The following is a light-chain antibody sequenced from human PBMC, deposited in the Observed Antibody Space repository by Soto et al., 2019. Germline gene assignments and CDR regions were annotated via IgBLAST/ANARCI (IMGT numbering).Light chain of an antibody. J-gene: IGLJ1*01. CDR2: SNN. V-gene: IGLV1-44*01. CDR3: AAWDDSLNGFDV. Sequence: QSVLTQPPSASGTPGQRVTISCSGSRSNIGSNTVNWYQQLPGSAPKLLIYSNNQRSSGVPDRFSGSKSGTSASLAISGLQSEDEADYYCAAWDDSLNGFDVFGTGTKVTVL. CDR1: RSNIGSNT.